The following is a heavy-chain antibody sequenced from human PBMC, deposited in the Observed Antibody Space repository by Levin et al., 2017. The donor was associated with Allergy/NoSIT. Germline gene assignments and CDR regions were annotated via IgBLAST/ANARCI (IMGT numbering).Heavy chain of an antibody. V-gene: IGHV3-23*01. CDR3: TKGVFDS. CDR2: MSGVNDAT. J-gene: IGHJ4*02. CDR1: GFPFSNYG. Sequence: LSLTCVASGFPFSNYGMNWVRRAPGKGLEWVSLMSGVNDATFYADSVKGRFTISRDNSRNILYLQMNSLRADDTAVYYCTKGVFDSWGQGTLVTVSA.